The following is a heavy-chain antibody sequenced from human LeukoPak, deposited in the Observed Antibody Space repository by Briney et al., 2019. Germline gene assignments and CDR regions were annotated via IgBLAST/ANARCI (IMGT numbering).Heavy chain of an antibody. CDR2: ISSSGSTI. CDR3: ARGPMVRGVIPRSHYYYYYYMDV. D-gene: IGHD3-10*01. J-gene: IGHJ6*03. CDR1: GFTFSSYE. V-gene: IGHV3-48*03. Sequence: GGSLRLSCAASGFTFSSYEVNWVRQAPGKGLEWVSYISSSGSTIYYADSVKGRFTISRDNAKNTLYLQMNSLRAEDTAVYYCARGPMVRGVIPRSHYYYYYYMDVWGKGTTVTVSS.